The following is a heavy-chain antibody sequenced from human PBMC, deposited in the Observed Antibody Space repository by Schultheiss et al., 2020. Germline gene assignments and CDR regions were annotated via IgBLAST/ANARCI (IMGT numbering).Heavy chain of an antibody. J-gene: IGHJ6*02. D-gene: IGHD2-15*01. CDR2: ISNSGHTL. V-gene: IGHV3-11*04. Sequence: GGSLRLSCAVSGFTFSDYYMSWIRQAPGKGLEWISYISNSGHTLSYSDSVKGRFTISRDNAKNSLYLQMNSLRAEDTAVYYCALYPGGSEYYYYGMDVWGQGTTVTVSS. CDR1: GFTFSDYY. CDR3: ALYPGGSEYYYYGMDV.